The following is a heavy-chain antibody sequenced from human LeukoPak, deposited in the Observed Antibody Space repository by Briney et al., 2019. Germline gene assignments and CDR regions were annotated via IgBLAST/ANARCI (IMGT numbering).Heavy chain of an antibody. CDR1: GFTFDDYA. CDR3: AISDHYFDY. CDR2: ISGDGGST. Sequence: GGSLRLSCAASGFTFDDYAIHWVRQAPEKGLEWVSLISGDGGSTYYADSVKGRFTISRDNSKNSLYLRMNSLRTEDTALYYCAISDHYFDYWGQGALVTVSS. J-gene: IGHJ4*02. V-gene: IGHV3-43*02.